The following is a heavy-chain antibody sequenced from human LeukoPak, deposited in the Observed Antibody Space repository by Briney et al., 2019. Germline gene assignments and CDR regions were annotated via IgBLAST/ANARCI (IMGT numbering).Heavy chain of an antibody. Sequence: ASVKVSCRASGYSLTSHYMHWVRQAPGQGLDWMGIINPSAGTTSYPQKFQGRITMTRDTSTSTVYMELSSLRSEDTAVYYCAAPGASGFVGNFWSGPLDFWGQGTLVTVSS. V-gene: IGHV1-46*01. CDR1: GYSLTSHY. CDR3: AAPGASGFVGNFWSGPLDF. J-gene: IGHJ4*02. CDR2: INPSAGTT. D-gene: IGHD3-3*01.